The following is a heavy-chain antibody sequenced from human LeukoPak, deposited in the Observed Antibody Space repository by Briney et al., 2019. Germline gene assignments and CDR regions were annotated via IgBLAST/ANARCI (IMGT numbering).Heavy chain of an antibody. V-gene: IGHV3-23*01. D-gene: IGHD1-1*01. Sequence: GGSLRLSCAASGFTFTSYSMNWVRQAPGKGLEWVSTISGGGGSTYYADSVKGRFTISRDNSKNTLYLQMNSLRVEDTAIYYCARKKAGKTFFDYWGQGTLVTVSS. J-gene: IGHJ4*02. CDR1: GFTFTSYS. CDR2: ISGGGGST. CDR3: ARKKAGKTFFDY.